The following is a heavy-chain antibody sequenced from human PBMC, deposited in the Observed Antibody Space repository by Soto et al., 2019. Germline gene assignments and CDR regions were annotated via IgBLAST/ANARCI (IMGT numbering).Heavy chain of an antibody. J-gene: IGHJ4*02. V-gene: IGHV4-59*12. Sequence: SETLSLTCTVSGGSISSYYWSWIRQPPGKGLEWIGYIYYSGSTNYNPSLKSRVTISVDTSKNQFSLKLSSVTAADTAVYYCARIVGDCSGGSCYLYYFDYWGQGTLVTVSS. CDR1: GGSISSYY. D-gene: IGHD2-15*01. CDR3: ARIVGDCSGGSCYLYYFDY. CDR2: IYYSGST.